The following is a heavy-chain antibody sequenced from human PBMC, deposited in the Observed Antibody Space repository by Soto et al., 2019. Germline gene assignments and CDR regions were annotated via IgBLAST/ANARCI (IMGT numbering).Heavy chain of an antibody. CDR2: IKSKTDGGTT. J-gene: IGHJ4*02. CDR3: TTSWVDQVIRRG. Sequence: GGSLRHSCAASDFTFSNACMNWVRQAPGKGLEWVGRIKSKTDGGTTDYAAPVKGRFTISRDESKNTLYLQMNSLKTEDTAVYYCTTSWVDQVIRRGWGQGTLVTVSS. D-gene: IGHD3-22*01. V-gene: IGHV3-15*07. CDR1: DFTFSNAC.